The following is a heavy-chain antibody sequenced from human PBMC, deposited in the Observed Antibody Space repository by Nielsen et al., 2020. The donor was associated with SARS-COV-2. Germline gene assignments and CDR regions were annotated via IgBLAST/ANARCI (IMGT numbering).Heavy chain of an antibody. CDR3: TAVRGYSYGYVTTGAFDI. J-gene: IGHJ3*02. CDR2: IKMKTDGGTT. D-gene: IGHD5-18*01. Sequence: VRQAPGKGLEWVGRIKMKTDGGTTDYAAPVKGRFTISRDDSKNTLYLQMNSLKTGDTAVYYCTAVRGYSYGYVTTGAFDIWGQRTMVTVSS. V-gene: IGHV3-15*01.